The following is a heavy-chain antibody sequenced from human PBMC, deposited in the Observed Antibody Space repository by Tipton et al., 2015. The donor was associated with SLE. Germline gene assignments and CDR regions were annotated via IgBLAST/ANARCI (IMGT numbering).Heavy chain of an antibody. CDR1: GGSISSSSYY. J-gene: IGHJ4*02. CDR2: IYYSGST. D-gene: IGHD6-13*01. CDR3: ARLAAAATDYFDS. V-gene: IGHV4-39*07. Sequence: TLSLTCTVSGGSISSSSYYWGWIRQPPGKGLEWIGSIYYSGSTYYNPSLKSRVTISVDTSKNQFSLKLSSVTAADTAVYYCARLAAAATDYFDSWGQGPLVTVSS.